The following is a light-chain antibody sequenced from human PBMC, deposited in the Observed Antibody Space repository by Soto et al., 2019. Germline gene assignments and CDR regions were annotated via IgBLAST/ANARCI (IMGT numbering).Light chain of an antibody. CDR2: DVS. CDR1: SSDVGGYNY. CDR3: TSYTSSSTLIYV. V-gene: IGLV2-14*01. J-gene: IGLJ1*01. Sequence: QSALTQPASVSGSPGQSITISCTGTSSDVGGYNYVSWYQQHPGKAPKLMIYDVSNRPSGVSNRFSGSKSGNTASLTISGLQAEDEGDYYCTSYTSSSTLIYVFGTGTKVTVL.